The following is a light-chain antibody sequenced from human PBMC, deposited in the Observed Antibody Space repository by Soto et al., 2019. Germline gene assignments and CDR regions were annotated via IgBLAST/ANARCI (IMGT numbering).Light chain of an antibody. CDR3: QQYNTFWT. Sequence: DIQMTQSPSSLSASVGDRVTISCRASQGIGNTWVAWYQQKPGKAPKLLIYDASSLESGVPSRVSGSGSGTEFTLTISSLQPDDFATYYCQQYNTFWTFGPGTKVDIK. J-gene: IGKJ1*01. CDR1: QGIGNTW. V-gene: IGKV1-5*01. CDR2: DAS.